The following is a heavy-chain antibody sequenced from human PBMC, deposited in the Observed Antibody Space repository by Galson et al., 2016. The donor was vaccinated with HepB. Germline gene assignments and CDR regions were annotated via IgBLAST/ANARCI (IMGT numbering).Heavy chain of an antibody. CDR2: ISASGSST. Sequence: SLRLSCAASGFNFNTCGMGWVRQAPGKGLEWVSSISASGSSTYYTDSVKGRFIISRDNSMNTLYLQLSSMRAEDMAVYYCAKMSPSRPRAEFDYSGQGTLVTVSS. D-gene: IGHD6-6*01. J-gene: IGHJ4*02. CDR3: AKMSPSRPRAEFDY. CDR1: GFNFNTCG. V-gene: IGHV3-23*01.